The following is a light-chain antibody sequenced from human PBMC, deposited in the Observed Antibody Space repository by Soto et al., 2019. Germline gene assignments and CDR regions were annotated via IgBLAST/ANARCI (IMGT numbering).Light chain of an antibody. V-gene: IGKV1-5*01. Sequence: DIQITQSPSTISASVGHSVTITCRASQSISTWVAWYQQKPGKAPKLLIYDASTLKTEVPSRFSGGGSGTEFTLTISGLQPDDFATYYCQHYRTFGKGTKVDIK. CDR3: QHYRT. CDR2: DAS. CDR1: QSISTW. J-gene: IGKJ1*01.